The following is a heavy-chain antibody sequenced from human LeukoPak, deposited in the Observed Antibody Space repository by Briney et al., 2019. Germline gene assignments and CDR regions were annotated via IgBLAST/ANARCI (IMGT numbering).Heavy chain of an antibody. Sequence: ASVKVSCKASGYTFTGYYMYWVRQAPGQGLEWMGWINPNSGGANYAQKFQGRVTMTRDTSISTAYMELSRLRSEDTAVYYCARAVPSTNWFDPWGQGTLVTVSS. V-gene: IGHV1-2*02. CDR1: GYTFTGYY. CDR2: INPNSGGA. D-gene: IGHD5/OR15-5a*01. CDR3: ARAVPSTNWFDP. J-gene: IGHJ5*02.